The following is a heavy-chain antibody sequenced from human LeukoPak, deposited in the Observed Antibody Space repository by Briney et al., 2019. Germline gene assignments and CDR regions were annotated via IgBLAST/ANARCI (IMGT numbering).Heavy chain of an antibody. CDR3: ARVPAGLDYYYYYMDV. J-gene: IGHJ6*03. CDR2: ISSSSTI. V-gene: IGHV3-48*04. D-gene: IGHD2-2*01. CDR1: GFTFSSYS. Sequence: GGSLRLSCAASGFTFSSYSMNWVRQAPGKGLEWVSYISSSSTIYYADSVKGRFTISRDNAKNSLYLQMNSLRAEDTAVYYCARVPAGLDYYYYYMDVWGKGTTVTVSS.